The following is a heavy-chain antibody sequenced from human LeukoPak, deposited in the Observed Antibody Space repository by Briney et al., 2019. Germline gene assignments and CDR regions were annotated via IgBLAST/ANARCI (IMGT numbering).Heavy chain of an antibody. V-gene: IGHV4-34*01. J-gene: IGHJ6*03. CDR3: QGSYYYYMDV. CDR2: INHSGST. Sequence: SETLSLTCAVYGGSFSGYYWSWVRQPPGKGLEWIGEINHSGSTNYNPSLKSRVTISVDTSKNQFSLKLSSVTAADTAVYYCQGSYYYYMDVWGKGTTVTVSS. CDR1: GGSFSGYY.